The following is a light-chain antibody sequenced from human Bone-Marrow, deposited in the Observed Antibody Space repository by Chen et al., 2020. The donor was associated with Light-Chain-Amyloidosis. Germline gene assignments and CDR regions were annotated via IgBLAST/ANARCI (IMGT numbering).Light chain of an antibody. CDR1: SSDLGSNT. V-gene: IGLV1-44*01. CDR2: SNN. CDR3: AAWDGSLNGPV. J-gene: IGLJ3*02. Sequence: QSVLTQPPSASGTPGPRVIISCSGSSSDLGSNTVHWYQQLPGMAPKLVMYSNNMRPPGVTDRFSGSKSGTSASLAIGGLQSEDEADYYCAAWDGSLNGPVFGGGTKVTVL.